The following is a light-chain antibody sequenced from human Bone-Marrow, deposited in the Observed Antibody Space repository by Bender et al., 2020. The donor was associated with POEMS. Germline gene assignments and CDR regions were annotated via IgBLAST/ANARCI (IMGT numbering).Light chain of an antibody. Sequence: QSALTQPASVSGSPGQSVTISCTGTSSDVGGYNYVSWYQQHPGRAPQLLIYEVSERPSGVPDRFSGSKSGNTASLTVSGLQAEDEADYYCCSYAGSGTLVFDGGTKLTVL. V-gene: IGLV2-8*01. CDR1: SSDVGGYNY. CDR2: EVS. J-gene: IGLJ2*01. CDR3: CSYAGSGTLV.